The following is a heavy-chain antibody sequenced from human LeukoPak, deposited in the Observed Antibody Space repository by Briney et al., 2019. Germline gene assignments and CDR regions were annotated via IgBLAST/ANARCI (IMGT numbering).Heavy chain of an antibody. J-gene: IGHJ4*02. Sequence: PSETLSFTCTVSGGSISSSSYYWGWIRQPPGTGLEWIGSIYYSGSTYYNPSLKSRVTISMDTSKNQFSLKLTSVTAADTAVYYCARRFLSNHFDYWSQGTLVTVSS. V-gene: IGHV4-39*01. CDR1: GGSISSSSYY. CDR2: IYYSGST. CDR3: ARRFLSNHFDY. D-gene: IGHD2-21*01.